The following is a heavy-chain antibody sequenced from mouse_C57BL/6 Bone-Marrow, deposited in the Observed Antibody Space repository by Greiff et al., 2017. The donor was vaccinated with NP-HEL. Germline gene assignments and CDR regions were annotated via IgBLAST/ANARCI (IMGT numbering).Heavy chain of an antibody. CDR1: GNTFTSYW. CDR2: IDPSDSET. CDR3: ARDYGSLWYFDV. J-gene: IGHJ1*03. V-gene: IGHV1-52*01. D-gene: IGHD1-1*01. Sequence: VQLQQPGAELVRPGSSVKLSCKASGNTFTSYWMHWVKQRPIQGLEWIGNIDPSDSETHYNQKFKDKATLTVDKSSSTACMQLSSLTSDDSAVYYCARDYGSLWYFDVWGTGTTVTVSS.